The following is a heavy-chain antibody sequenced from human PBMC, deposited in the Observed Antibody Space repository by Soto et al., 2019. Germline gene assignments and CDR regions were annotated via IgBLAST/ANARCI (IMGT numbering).Heavy chain of an antibody. J-gene: IGHJ4*02. D-gene: IGHD2-21*02. CDR1: GYTFTSYA. Sequence: QVQLVQSGAEEKKPGASVKVSCKASGYTFTSYAMHWVRQAPGQRLEWMGWINAGNGNTKYSQKFQGRVTITRDTSAITAYMELSSLRSEDTAVYYCARAWVVVTAPDYWGQGTLVTVSS. CDR3: ARAWVVVTAPDY. V-gene: IGHV1-3*05. CDR2: INAGNGNT.